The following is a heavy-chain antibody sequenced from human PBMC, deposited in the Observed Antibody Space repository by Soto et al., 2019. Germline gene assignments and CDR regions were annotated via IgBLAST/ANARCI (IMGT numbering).Heavy chain of an antibody. CDR2: IIPIFGTA. CDR1: GGTFSSYA. V-gene: IGHV1-69*13. J-gene: IGHJ4*02. CDR3: ARDLRGSYVG. D-gene: IGHD1-26*01. Sequence: SGKVSCKASGGTFSSYAISWVRQAPGQGLEWMGGIIPIFGTANYAQKFQGRVTITADESTSTAYMELSSLRSEETAVYYWARDLRGSYVGWGQGTLVTVSS.